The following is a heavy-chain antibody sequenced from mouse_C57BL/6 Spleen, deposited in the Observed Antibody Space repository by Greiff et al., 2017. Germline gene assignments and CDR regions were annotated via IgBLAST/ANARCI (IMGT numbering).Heavy chain of an antibody. CDR3: TRCPYYCYFDY. D-gene: IGHD1-1*01. CDR1: GYTFTDYE. Sequence: VKLQQSGAELVRPGASVTLSCKASGYTFTDYEMHWVKQTPVHGLEWIGAIDPETGGTAYNQKFKGKAILTADKSSSTAYMELRSLTSEDSAVYYCTRCPYYCYFDYWGQGTTLTVSS. J-gene: IGHJ2*01. V-gene: IGHV1-15*01. CDR2: IDPETGGT.